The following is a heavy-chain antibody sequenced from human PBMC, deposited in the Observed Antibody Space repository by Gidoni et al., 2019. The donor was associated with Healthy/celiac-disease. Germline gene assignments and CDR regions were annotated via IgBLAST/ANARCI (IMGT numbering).Heavy chain of an antibody. CDR2: IYYSGST. CDR3: ARDVAAAGTLRWFDP. J-gene: IGHJ5*02. Sequence: QVQLQESGPGLVKPSETLSLTCTVSGGSISSYYWSWIRQPPGTGLEWIGYIYYSGSTNYNPSLKSRVTISVDTSKNQFSLKLSSVTAADTAVYYCARDVAAAGTLRWFDPWGQGTLVTVSS. D-gene: IGHD6-13*01. V-gene: IGHV4-59*01. CDR1: GGSISSYY.